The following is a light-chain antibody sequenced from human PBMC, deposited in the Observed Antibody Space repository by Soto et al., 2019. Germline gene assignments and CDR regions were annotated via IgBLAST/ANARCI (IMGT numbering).Light chain of an antibody. V-gene: IGKV3-11*01. Sequence: EIVLTQSPATLSLSPGERATLSCRASQSVNIYLAWYQQKPGQAPRLLIYDASNRATGIPARFSGSGSGTDFTLTISILEPEDIAVYYCQQRSNWRGTFGGGTKVEIK. CDR2: DAS. J-gene: IGKJ4*02. CDR3: QQRSNWRGT. CDR1: QSVNIY.